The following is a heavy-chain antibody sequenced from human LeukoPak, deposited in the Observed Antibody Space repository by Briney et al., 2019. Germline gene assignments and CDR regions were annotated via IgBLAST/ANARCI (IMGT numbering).Heavy chain of an antibody. J-gene: IGHJ4*02. CDR2: MNKDGSEK. D-gene: IGHD1-26*01. CDR1: GFIFSNYW. Sequence: PGGSLRLSCAASGFIFSNYWTGWVRQAPGKRPEWVANMNKDGSEKYYADSVKGRFTISRDNARNSVYLQMNSPRVENTAVYYCARDPVEWEQLLDYWGQGTLVTVSS. V-gene: IGHV3-7*01. CDR3: ARDPVEWEQLLDY.